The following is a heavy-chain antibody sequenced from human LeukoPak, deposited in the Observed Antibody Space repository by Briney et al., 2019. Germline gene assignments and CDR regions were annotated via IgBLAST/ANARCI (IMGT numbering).Heavy chain of an antibody. CDR2: ISGSGGST. CDR3: AKQGRGKAAAGAFDP. V-gene: IGHV3-23*01. CDR1: GFTVTSYA. Sequence: GGSLRLSCAASGFTVTSYAMSWVRQAPGKGLEWVSAISGSGGSTYYADSVKGRFTTSRDNSKSTLYLQMNSLRAEDTAVYYCAKQGRGKAAAGAFDPWGQGTLVTVSS. J-gene: IGHJ5*02. D-gene: IGHD6-13*01.